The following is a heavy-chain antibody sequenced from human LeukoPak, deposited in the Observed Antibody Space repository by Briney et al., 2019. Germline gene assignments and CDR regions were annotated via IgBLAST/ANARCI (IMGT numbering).Heavy chain of an antibody. CDR3: ARGGSPTLGY. CDR1: GYTFTGYY. Sequence: GASVTVSCKASGYTFTGYYLHWVRQAPGQGLEWMGWINSNNGATTYAQKFQGRVTVTRDTSISTAYMELSGLKSDDTAVYYCARGGSPTLGYWGQGTLVTVSS. CDR2: INSNNGAT. J-gene: IGHJ4*02. D-gene: IGHD1-26*01. V-gene: IGHV1-2*02.